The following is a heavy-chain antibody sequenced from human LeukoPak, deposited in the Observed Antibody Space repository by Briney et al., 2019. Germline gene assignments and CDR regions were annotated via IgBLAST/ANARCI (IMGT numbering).Heavy chain of an antibody. CDR3: AKVDSGIVATGSPYFDY. CDR1: GFTFSNYA. V-gene: IGHV3-23*01. Sequence: PGGSLRLSCAVSGFTFSNYAMSWVRQAPGKGLEWVSSLSGSGGSTYHADSVKGRFTISRDNSKNTLYLQMNSLRAEDTAVYYCAKVDSGIVATGSPYFDYWGQGTLVTVSS. D-gene: IGHD6-13*01. CDR2: LSGSGGST. J-gene: IGHJ4*02.